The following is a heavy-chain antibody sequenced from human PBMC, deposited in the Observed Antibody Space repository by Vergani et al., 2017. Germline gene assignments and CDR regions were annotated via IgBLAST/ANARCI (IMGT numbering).Heavy chain of an antibody. V-gene: IGHV1-8*02. CDR2: MNPKSGNS. CDR1: GYTFIDSD. Sequence: QVQLVQSGAEVKKPGASVKVSCWASGYTFIDSDIDWVRQAAGQGLEWMGWMNPKSGNSGLAQKFQGRFTMTRDTSISTAYMELNSLTSEDTAVYYCARARGRRCSGGSCYSSFRWSDPWGQATLVTVFS. J-gene: IGHJ5*02. D-gene: IGHD2-15*01. CDR3: ARARGRRCSGGSCYSSFRWSDP.